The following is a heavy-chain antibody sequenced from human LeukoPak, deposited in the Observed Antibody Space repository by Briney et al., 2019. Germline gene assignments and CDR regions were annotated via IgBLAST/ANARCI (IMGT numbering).Heavy chain of an antibody. Sequence: SETLSLTCTVSGASVSSYYWSWIRQPPGKGLEWIGYVYYSGSTNYNPSLKSRITISVDTSKNQFSLRLSSVTAADTAVYFCAKGFWYEEYFQHWGQGSLVIVSS. J-gene: IGHJ1*01. V-gene: IGHV4-59*02. D-gene: IGHD6-13*01. CDR3: AKGFWYEEYFQH. CDR2: VYYSGST. CDR1: GASVSSYY.